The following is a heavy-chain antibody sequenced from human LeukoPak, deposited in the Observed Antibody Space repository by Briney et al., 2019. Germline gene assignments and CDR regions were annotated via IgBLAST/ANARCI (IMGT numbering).Heavy chain of an antibody. J-gene: IGHJ4*02. D-gene: IGHD5-18*01. V-gene: IGHV1-69*05. Sequence: GASVKVSCKASGGTFSSYAISWVRQAPGQGLEWMGGIIPIFGTANYAQKLQGRVTMTTDTSTSTAYMELRSLRSDDTAVYYCARGGDTAMVMDYWGQGTLVTVSS. CDR3: ARGGDTAMVMDY. CDR1: GGTFSSYA. CDR2: IIPIFGTA.